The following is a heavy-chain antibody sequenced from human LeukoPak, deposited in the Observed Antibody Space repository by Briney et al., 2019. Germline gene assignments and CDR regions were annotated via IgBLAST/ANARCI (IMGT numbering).Heavy chain of an antibody. CDR1: GYTFTGYY. V-gene: IGHV1-2*02. J-gene: IGHJ4*02. D-gene: IGHD5-18*01. Sequence: GASVKVSCKASGYTFTGYYMHWVRQAPGQGLEWMGWINPNSGGTNYAQKFQGRVTMTRDTSISTAYMELSRLRSDDTAVYYCARDVRGYSYGCDYWGQGTLVTVSS. CDR3: ARDVRGYSYGCDY. CDR2: INPNSGGT.